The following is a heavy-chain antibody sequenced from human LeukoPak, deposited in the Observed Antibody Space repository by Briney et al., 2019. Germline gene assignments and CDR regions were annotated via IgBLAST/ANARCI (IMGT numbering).Heavy chain of an antibody. Sequence: SVKVSCKASGGTFSSYAISWVRQAPGQGLEWMGGIIPIFGTANYAQKFQGRVTITADESTSTAYMELSILRSEDTAVYYCARDPRRYSSGWYDVRPFDYWGQGTLVTVSS. CDR3: ARDPRRYSSGWYDVRPFDY. CDR1: GGTFSSYA. V-gene: IGHV1-69*13. D-gene: IGHD6-19*01. CDR2: IIPIFGTA. J-gene: IGHJ4*02.